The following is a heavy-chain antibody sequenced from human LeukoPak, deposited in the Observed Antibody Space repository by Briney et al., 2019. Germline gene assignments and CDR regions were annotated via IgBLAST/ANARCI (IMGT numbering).Heavy chain of an antibody. CDR3: ARETVAGTFDF. CDR1: GFIFSEYY. Sequence: GGSLRLSCATSGFIFSEYYISWIRQAPGKGLEWVADISSSADIVSYGDSVKGRFTISRDNGGDSLFLQMNSLRVEDTAVYYCARETVAGTFDFWGQGTLVTVSS. D-gene: IGHD6-19*01. V-gene: IGHV3-11*01. CDR2: ISSSADIV. J-gene: IGHJ4*02.